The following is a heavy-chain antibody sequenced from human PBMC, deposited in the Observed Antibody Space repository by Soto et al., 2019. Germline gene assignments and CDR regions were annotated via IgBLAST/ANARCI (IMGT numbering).Heavy chain of an antibody. Sequence: SETLSLTCAVYGGSFSGYYWSWIRQPPGKGLEWIGEINHSGSTNYNPSLKSRVTISVDTSKNQFSLKLSSVTAADTAVYYCARGSSGWHNWFDPWGQGTLVTVSS. D-gene: IGHD6-19*01. V-gene: IGHV4-34*01. CDR2: INHSGST. CDR1: GGSFSGYY. J-gene: IGHJ5*02. CDR3: ARGSSGWHNWFDP.